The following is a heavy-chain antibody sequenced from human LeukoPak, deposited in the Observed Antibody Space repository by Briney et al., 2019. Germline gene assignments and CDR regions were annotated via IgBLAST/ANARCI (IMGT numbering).Heavy chain of an antibody. J-gene: IGHJ4*02. CDR3: AKGTSSWHEFDS. Sequence: QPGGSLRLSCAASGFTFSSYWMSWVRQAPGKGLEWVANIKQDGSEKYYVDSVKGRFTISRDNSKNYLYLQMNSLRAEDTALYYCAKGTSSWHEFDSWGQGTLVTVSS. V-gene: IGHV3-7*03. CDR1: GFTFSSYW. CDR2: IKQDGSEK. D-gene: IGHD6-13*01.